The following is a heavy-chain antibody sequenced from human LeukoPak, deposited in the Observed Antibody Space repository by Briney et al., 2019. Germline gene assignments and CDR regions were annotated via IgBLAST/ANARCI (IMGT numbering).Heavy chain of an antibody. CDR3: AGSRRDGYNSWFDP. CDR2: IIPIFGTA. V-gene: IGHV1-69*06. J-gene: IGHJ5*02. CDR1: GYTFSSYA. Sequence: AASVKVSCKASGYTFSSYAISWVRQAPGQGLEWMGGIIPIFGTANYAQKFQGRVTITADKSTSTAYMELSSLRSEDTAVYYCAGSRRDGYNSWFDPWGQGTLVTVSS. D-gene: IGHD5-24*01.